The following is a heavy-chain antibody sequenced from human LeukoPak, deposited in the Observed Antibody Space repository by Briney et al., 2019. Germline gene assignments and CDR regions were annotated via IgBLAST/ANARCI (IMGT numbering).Heavy chain of an antibody. J-gene: IGHJ3*02. CDR2: IIPIFGTA. CDR3: ARLDAYYDFWSGYYPDDAFDI. CDR1: GGTFSRYP. D-gene: IGHD3-3*01. Sequence: SVKVSFKASGGTFSRYPIRWVRQAPGQGLEWMGRIIPIFGTANYAQKFQGRVTITTDESTSTAYMELSSLRSEDTAVYYCARLDAYYDFWSGYYPDDAFDIWGQGTMVTVSS. V-gene: IGHV1-69*05.